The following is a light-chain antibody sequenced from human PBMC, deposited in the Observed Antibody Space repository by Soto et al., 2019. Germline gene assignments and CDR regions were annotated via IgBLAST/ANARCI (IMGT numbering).Light chain of an antibody. CDR2: DVS. J-gene: IGLJ3*02. V-gene: IGLV2-11*01. CDR1: SSDVGGYNY. Sequence: QSALTQPRSVSGSPGQSVTISCTGTSSDVGGYNYVSWYQQHPGKAPKLMIYDVSKRPSGVPDRFSGSKSGNTASLTISGLQAEDEADCYCCSYAGSYTYWVFGGGTKLTVL. CDR3: CSYAGSYTYWV.